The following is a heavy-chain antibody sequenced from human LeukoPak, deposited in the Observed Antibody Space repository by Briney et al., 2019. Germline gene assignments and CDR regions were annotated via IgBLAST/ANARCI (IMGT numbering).Heavy chain of an antibody. CDR1: GFTFNNYA. CDR2: ISYDGSNK. CDR3: AKEKWFGELSGWFDP. Sequence: PGGSLRLSCTASGFTFNNYAMPWLRQAPGKGLEWVAVISYDGSNKYYADSVKGRFTISRDNSKNTLYLQMNSLRAEDTAVYYCAKEKWFGELSGWFDPWGQGTLVTVSS. D-gene: IGHD3-10*01. J-gene: IGHJ5*02. V-gene: IGHV3-30*04.